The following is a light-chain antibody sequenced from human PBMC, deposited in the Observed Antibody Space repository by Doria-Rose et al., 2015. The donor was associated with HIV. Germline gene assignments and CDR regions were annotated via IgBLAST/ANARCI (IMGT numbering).Light chain of an antibody. CDR3: HQYGTSWT. V-gene: IGKV3-20*01. CDR1: QSFSSTY. CDR2: DGS. J-gene: IGKJ1*01. Sequence: LTQSPGTLSLSPGERATLSCRASQSFSSTYLAWYLQKPGQAPSLLIYDGSTRATGIPDRFSASGSGTDFTLTINRLEPEDFALYYCHQYGTSWTFGQGTKVEI.